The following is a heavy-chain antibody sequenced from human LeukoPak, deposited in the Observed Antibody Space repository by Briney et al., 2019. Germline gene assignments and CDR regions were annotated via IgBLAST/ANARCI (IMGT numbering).Heavy chain of an antibody. CDR2: VSDSGSTN. CDR1: GIILSDYY. CDR3: ARDMGSTWNAPIDY. V-gene: IGHV3-11*01. D-gene: IGHD6-13*01. J-gene: IGHJ4*02. Sequence: PGGSLRLSCAASGIILSDYYMSWLRQAPGRGVEWISYVSDSGSTNNYADSVKGRFTISRDNDRNSLLPQMDSLRVEDSGMYYCARDMGSTWNAPIDYWGEGILVTVSS.